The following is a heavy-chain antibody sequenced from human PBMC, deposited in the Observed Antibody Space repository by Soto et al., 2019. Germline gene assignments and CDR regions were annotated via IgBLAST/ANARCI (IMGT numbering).Heavy chain of an antibody. CDR2: IIPVFRAP. CDR3: ARDKGRPQLVGNYYYITDV. D-gene: IGHD3-10*01. V-gene: IGHV1-69*12. CDR1: GGTFNTYA. Sequence: QVHLVQSGAEVKKPGSSVKVSCKVSGGTFNTYAISWVRQAPGQGLEWMGGIIPVFRAPDYAQKFQGRVTITADESARTAYMELKGLASEDTAVYYCARDKGRPQLVGNYYYITDVWGQGTSVTVSS. J-gene: IGHJ6*02.